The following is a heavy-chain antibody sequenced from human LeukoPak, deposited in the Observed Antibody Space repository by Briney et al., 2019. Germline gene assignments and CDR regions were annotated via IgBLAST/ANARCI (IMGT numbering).Heavy chain of an antibody. CDR1: GFTTSYS. CDR2: IFQSGSS. V-gene: IGHV4-38-2*02. D-gene: IGHD6-13*01. Sequence: SETLSLTCTVSGFTTSYSWGWIRQPPGKGPEWIGNIFQSGSSHYNPSLKSRVTISRDTPKSQFFLKLSSVTAADTAVYYCARVYYSSSYDYWYFDLWGRGTLVTVSS. J-gene: IGHJ2*01. CDR3: ARVYYSSSYDYWYFDL.